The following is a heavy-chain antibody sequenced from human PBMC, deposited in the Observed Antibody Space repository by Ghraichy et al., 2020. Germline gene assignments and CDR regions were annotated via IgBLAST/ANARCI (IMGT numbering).Heavy chain of an antibody. Sequence: GGSLRLSCAASGFTFSSYSMNWVRQAPGKGLEWVSSISSSSSYIYYADSVKGRFTISRDNAKNSLYLQMNSLRAEDTAVYYCARDWDDSSAGGYYYYGMDVWGQGTTVTVSS. CDR1: GFTFSSYS. J-gene: IGHJ6*02. CDR3: ARDWDDSSAGGYYYYGMDV. V-gene: IGHV3-21*01. D-gene: IGHD3-22*01. CDR2: ISSSSSYI.